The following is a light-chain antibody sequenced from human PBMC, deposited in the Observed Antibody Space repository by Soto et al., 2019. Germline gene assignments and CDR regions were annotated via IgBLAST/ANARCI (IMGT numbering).Light chain of an antibody. CDR1: QTISSW. J-gene: IGKJ1*01. CDR3: QQYKSYSWT. V-gene: IGKV1-5*03. Sequence: DLQMTQSPSTLSASVGDRVTITCRASQTISSWLAWYQQKPGKAPKLLIYKASSLESGVPSRFSGGGSGTEFTLTISSLQPDDFATYYCQQYKSYSWTFGQGTKVEIK. CDR2: KAS.